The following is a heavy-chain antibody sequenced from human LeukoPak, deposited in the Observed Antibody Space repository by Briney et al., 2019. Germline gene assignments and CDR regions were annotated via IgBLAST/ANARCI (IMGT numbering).Heavy chain of an antibody. V-gene: IGHV3-53*01. D-gene: IGHD3-9*01. CDR3: ARLHYDVLTGPFDY. Sequence: GGSLRLSCAASGFTVSSNYMSWVRQAPGKGLEWVSIIYSGGATFYADSVKGRFTISRENSKNTLWLQMNSLRAEDTAVYYCARLHYDVLTGPFDYWGQGTLVTVSS. CDR1: GFTVSSNY. J-gene: IGHJ4*02. CDR2: IYSGGAT.